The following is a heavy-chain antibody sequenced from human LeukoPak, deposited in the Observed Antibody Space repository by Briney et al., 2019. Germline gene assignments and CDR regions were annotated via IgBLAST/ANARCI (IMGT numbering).Heavy chain of an antibody. Sequence: SETLSLTCAVSGGSISSGGYSWSWIRQPPGKGLEWIGYIYYSGSTYYNPSLKSRVTISVDTSKNQFSLKLSSVTAADAAVYYCARALLWFGELSVTFDYWGQGTLVTVSS. D-gene: IGHD3-10*01. J-gene: IGHJ4*02. CDR1: GGSISSGGYS. CDR3: ARALLWFGELSVTFDY. V-gene: IGHV4-30-4*08. CDR2: IYYSGST.